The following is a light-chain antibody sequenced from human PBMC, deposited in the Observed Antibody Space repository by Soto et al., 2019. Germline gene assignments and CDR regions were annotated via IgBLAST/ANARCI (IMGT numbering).Light chain of an antibody. CDR3: QQYGRSPTT. J-gene: IGKJ1*01. CDR1: QRVPSSH. V-gene: IGKV3-20*01. Sequence: DIVLTQSPGTLSLSPGETATLSCRASQRVPSSHLAWYQQKPGQAPRLLIYDASNRATGIPDRFSGSGSGTDFTLTISRLEPEDFAVYYCQQYGRSPTTFGQGTKVDIK. CDR2: DAS.